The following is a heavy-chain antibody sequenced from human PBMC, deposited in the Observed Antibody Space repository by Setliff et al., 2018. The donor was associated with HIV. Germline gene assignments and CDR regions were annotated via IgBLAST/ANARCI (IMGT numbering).Heavy chain of an antibody. J-gene: IGHJ4*02. CDR2: ILYDGSGQ. Sequence: HPGGSLRLSCAAFGFTFSTFAMHWVRQAPGKGLEWVALILYDGSGQFYADSVKGRFTISRDNSKNTLYLQMNGLRTDDTAVYYCARPAVGSTTPDCWGQGTLVTVSS. CDR1: GFTFSTFA. D-gene: IGHD1-26*01. CDR3: ARPAVGSTTPDC. V-gene: IGHV3-30*04.